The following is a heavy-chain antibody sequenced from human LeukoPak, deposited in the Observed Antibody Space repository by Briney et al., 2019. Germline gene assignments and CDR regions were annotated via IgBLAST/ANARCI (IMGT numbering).Heavy chain of an antibody. CDR2: ISGSGGST. Sequence: GGSLRLSCAASGFTFSSYAMSWVRQAPGKGLEWASAISGSGGSTYYAGSVKGRFTISRDNSKNTLYLQMNSLRAEDTAVYYCAKVGGRPITYAFDIWGQGTMVTVSS. CDR1: GFTFSSYA. D-gene: IGHD3-16*01. CDR3: AKVGGRPITYAFDI. V-gene: IGHV3-23*01. J-gene: IGHJ3*02.